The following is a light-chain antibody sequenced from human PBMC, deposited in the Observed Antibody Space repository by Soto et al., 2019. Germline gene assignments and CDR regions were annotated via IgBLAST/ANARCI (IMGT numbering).Light chain of an antibody. CDR2: GAS. Sequence: EIVLTRSPGTLSLSPGERATLSCRASQSVSSSYLAWYQQKPGQAPRLLIYGASSRATGIPDRFSGSGSGTDFTLTISRLEPEDFAVYYCQQYGSSPKTLGQGTKV. CDR1: QSVSSSY. V-gene: IGKV3-20*01. J-gene: IGKJ1*01. CDR3: QQYGSSPKT.